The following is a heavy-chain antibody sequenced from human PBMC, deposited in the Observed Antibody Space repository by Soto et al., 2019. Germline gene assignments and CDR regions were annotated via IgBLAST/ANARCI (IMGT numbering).Heavy chain of an antibody. CDR1: GGSISSGGYY. J-gene: IGHJ4*02. V-gene: IGHV4-61*08. Sequence: SETLSLTCTVSGGSISSGGYYWSWIRQHPGKGLEWIGYVYNSGSTNYDPSLKSRVTISEDTSKGQFSLKVNSMTAADTAVYYCARYRREAVAGYTLDNWGQGILVTAPQ. D-gene: IGHD6-13*01. CDR2: VYNSGST. CDR3: ARYRREAVAGYTLDN.